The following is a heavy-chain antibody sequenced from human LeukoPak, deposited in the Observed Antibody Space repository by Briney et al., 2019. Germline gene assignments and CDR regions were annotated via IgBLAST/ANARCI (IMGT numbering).Heavy chain of an antibody. CDR3: ARSPGRVPAARDYYYMDV. CDR1: GGSIRTYY. CDR2: ISYSGRT. Sequence: PSETLSLTCTVSGGSIRTYYWSWIRQPPGKGLKWIGYISYSGRTNYKPSLNSRVTISVDTSKNQFSLKLSSVTAADTAVYYCARSPGRVPAARDYYYMDVWGKGTTVTVSS. J-gene: IGHJ6*03. D-gene: IGHD2-2*01. V-gene: IGHV4-59*01.